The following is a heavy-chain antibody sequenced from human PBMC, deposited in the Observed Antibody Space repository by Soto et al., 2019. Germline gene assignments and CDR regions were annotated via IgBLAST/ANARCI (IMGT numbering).Heavy chain of an antibody. Sequence: PSETLSLTCTVSGGSISSSSYYWGWIRQPPGKGLEWIGSIYYSGSTYYSPSFQGQVTISADKSISTAYLQWSSLKASDTAMYYCARHLSNPTIPSTLRFLEWTHYYYYMDVWGKGTTVTVSS. V-gene: IGHV4-39*07. D-gene: IGHD3-3*01. J-gene: IGHJ6*03. CDR3: ARHLSNPTIPSTLRFLEWTHYYYYMDV. CDR1: GGSISSSSYY. CDR2: IYYSGST.